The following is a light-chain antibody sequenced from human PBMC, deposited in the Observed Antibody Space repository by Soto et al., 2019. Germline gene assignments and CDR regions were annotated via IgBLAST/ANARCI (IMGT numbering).Light chain of an antibody. V-gene: IGKV1-12*01. J-gene: IGKJ2*02. CDR3: QQANSFPRT. Sequence: DIQMTQSPSSVSAAVGDTVTISCRANQGISTWLAWYQQKPGKAPKLLIYAASYLQNGVPSRFSGSGSGTDFTLTISSLQPEDFVTYYCQQANSFPRTFGQGTKLEIK. CDR2: AAS. CDR1: QGISTW.